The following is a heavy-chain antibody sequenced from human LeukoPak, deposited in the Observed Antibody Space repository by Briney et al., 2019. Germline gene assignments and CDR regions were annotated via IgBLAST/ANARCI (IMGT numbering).Heavy chain of an antibody. CDR3: ARGRRAVAGPVDY. CDR2: INHSGST. CDR1: GGSFSGYY. V-gene: IGHV4-34*01. D-gene: IGHD6-19*01. J-gene: IGHJ4*02. Sequence: SETLSLTCAVYGGSFSGYYWSWIRQPPGKGLEWIGEINHSGSTNYNPSLKSRVTISVDTSKNQFSLKLSSVIAADTAVYYCARGRRAVAGPVDYWGQGTLVTVSS.